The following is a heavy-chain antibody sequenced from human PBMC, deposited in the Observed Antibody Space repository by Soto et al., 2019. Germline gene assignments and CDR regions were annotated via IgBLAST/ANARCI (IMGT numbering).Heavy chain of an antibody. J-gene: IGHJ6*02. Sequence: ASVKVSCKASGYTFTSYYMHWVRQAPGQGLEWMGIINPSGGSTSYAQKFQGRVTMTRDTSTSTVYMELSSLRSEDTAVYYCASQAARIAAAGTPRAYYYYGMDVWGQGTTVTVSS. CDR3: ASQAARIAAAGTPRAYYYYGMDV. D-gene: IGHD6-13*01. CDR2: INPSGGST. V-gene: IGHV1-46*03. CDR1: GYTFTSYY.